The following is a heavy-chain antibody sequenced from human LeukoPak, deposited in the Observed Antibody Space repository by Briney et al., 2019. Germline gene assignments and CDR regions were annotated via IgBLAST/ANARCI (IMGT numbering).Heavy chain of an antibody. D-gene: IGHD2-2*01. J-gene: IGHJ4*02. V-gene: IGHV3-21*04. CDR3: AKEGVVVPAATPFDY. Sequence: GGSLRLSCAASGFTFSSYSMNWVRQAPGKGLEWVSSISSSSSYIYYADSVKGRFTISRDNSKNTLYLQMNSLRAEDTAVYYCAKEGVVVPAATPFDYWGQGTLVTVSS. CDR2: ISSSSSYI. CDR1: GFTFSSYS.